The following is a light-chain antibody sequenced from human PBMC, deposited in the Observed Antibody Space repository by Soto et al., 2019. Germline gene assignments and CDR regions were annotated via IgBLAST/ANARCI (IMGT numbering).Light chain of an antibody. CDR2: DAS. CDR3: QKYNWPPFT. CDR1: QGISSA. V-gene: IGKV1-13*02. J-gene: IGKJ3*01. Sequence: AIQLTQSPSSLSASVGDRVTITCRASQGISSALAWYQQKPGKAPKLLIYDASSLESGVPSRFSGSGSGTDFTLTISSLQPEDVATYYCQKYNWPPFTFGPGTKVDIK.